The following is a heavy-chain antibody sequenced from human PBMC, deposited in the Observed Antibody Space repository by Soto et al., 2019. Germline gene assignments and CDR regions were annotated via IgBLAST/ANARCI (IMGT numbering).Heavy chain of an antibody. CDR2: IIPIFGTA. D-gene: IGHD2-2*01. CDR1: GGTCSSYA. CDR3: ASNIVVVPAAPYGMDV. J-gene: IGHJ6*02. Sequence: QVQLVQSGAEVKKPGSSVKVSCKASGGTCSSYAISWVRQAPGQGLEWMGGIIPIFGTANSAQKFQGRVKTTADESTSTDYMEMSSLRSEDTAVYDCASNIVVVPAAPYGMDVWGQGTTVTVSS. V-gene: IGHV1-69*01.